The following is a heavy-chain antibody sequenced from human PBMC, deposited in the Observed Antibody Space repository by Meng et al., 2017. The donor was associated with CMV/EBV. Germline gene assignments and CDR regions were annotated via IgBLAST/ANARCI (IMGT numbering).Heavy chain of an antibody. CDR1: GGSLSGYY. J-gene: IGHJ4*02. CDR2: INHNGGA. D-gene: IGHD6-19*01. CDR3: TRAASGWFPFDS. Sequence: ESLKISCGVYGGSLSGYYWNWIRQPPGKGLEWIGEINHNGGANYNPSFKSRVTISVDTSKNQFSLKLTSVTAADTAVYYCTRAASGWFPFDSWGQGILVTVSS. V-gene: IGHV4-34*01.